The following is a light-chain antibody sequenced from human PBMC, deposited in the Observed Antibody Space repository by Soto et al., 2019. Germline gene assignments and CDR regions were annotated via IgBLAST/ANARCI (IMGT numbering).Light chain of an antibody. V-gene: IGKV3-20*01. Sequence: EMVLTQSPDTLSLSPGERATLSCRASQTVSSNFLAWYQQRPGQAPRLLIYGASSRATGIPDRFSGSGSGTDVPLTISRLEPEDLAVYYCQQYGSSPETFGQGTKVEIK. CDR2: GAS. CDR3: QQYGSSPET. CDR1: QTVSSNF. J-gene: IGKJ1*01.